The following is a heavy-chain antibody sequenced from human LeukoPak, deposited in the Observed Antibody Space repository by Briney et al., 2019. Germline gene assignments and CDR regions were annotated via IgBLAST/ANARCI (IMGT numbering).Heavy chain of an antibody. Sequence: GGSLRLSCAASGFTFSSYSMNWVSQAPGKGLEWVSSISSSSSYIYYADSVKGRFTISRDNAKNSLYLQMNSLRAEDTAVYYCAVFWSGYYPFDYWGQGTLVTVSS. V-gene: IGHV3-21*01. D-gene: IGHD3-3*01. CDR1: GFTFSSYS. CDR2: ISSSSSYI. CDR3: AVFWSGYYPFDY. J-gene: IGHJ4*02.